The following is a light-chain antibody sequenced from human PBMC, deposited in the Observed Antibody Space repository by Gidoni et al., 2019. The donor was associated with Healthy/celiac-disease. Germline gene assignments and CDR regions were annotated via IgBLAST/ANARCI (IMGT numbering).Light chain of an antibody. CDR1: SGHSSYA. Sequence: QLVLTQSPSASASLGASVKLTCTLSSGHSSYAIAWHQQQPEKGPRYLMKLNSDGSHSKGDGIPDRFSGSSSGAARYLTISSLQPEDEADYYCQTWGTGIPVFGGGTKLTVL. J-gene: IGLJ2*01. CDR2: LNSDGSH. CDR3: QTWGTGIPV. V-gene: IGLV4-69*01.